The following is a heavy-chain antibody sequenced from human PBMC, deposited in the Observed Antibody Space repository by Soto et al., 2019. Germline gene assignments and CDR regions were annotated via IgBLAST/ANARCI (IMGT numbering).Heavy chain of an antibody. CDR1: GVSISSGVYY. CDR3: ARDNNVLPGGYFDY. Sequence: SETLSLSCTVSGVSISSGVYYLSWIRQHPGKGLEWIGYIYHSGSTYYNPSLKSRVTISVDRSKNQFSLKLSSVTAADTAVYYCARDNNVLPGGYFDYWGQGTLVTVSS. CDR2: IYHSGST. J-gene: IGHJ4*02. V-gene: IGHV4-30-2*01. D-gene: IGHD3-10*01.